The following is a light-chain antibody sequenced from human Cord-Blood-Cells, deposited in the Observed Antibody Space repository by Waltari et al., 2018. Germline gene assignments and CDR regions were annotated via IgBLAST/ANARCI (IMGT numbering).Light chain of an antibody. Sequence: SYELTQPPSVSVSPGQTASITCSGDQLGDKYACWYQQKPGQSPVLVIYQDSKRPSGIPERFSGSNSGNTATLTISGTQAMDEADYYCQAWDSSTAVLFGGGTKLTVL. CDR2: QDS. J-gene: IGLJ2*01. V-gene: IGLV3-1*01. CDR1: QLGDKY. CDR3: QAWDSSTAVL.